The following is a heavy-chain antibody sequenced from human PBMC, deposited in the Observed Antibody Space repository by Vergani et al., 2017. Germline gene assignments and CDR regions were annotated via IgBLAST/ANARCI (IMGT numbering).Heavy chain of an antibody. CDR3: ARARCIETCYMSNWLDS. D-gene: IGHD3-9*01. J-gene: IGHJ5*01. CDR2: IKSDGSIT. Sequence: EVQLVESGGGLVKPGGSLRLSCSASGFSFHSYWMHLVRQVPGKGLFWVSRIKSDGSITAYADSVKGRFTISRDNAQNTLYLQMNSLRVEDTGVYYCARARCIETCYMSNWLDSWGQGTLVTVSS. V-gene: IGHV3-74*03. CDR1: GFSFHSYW.